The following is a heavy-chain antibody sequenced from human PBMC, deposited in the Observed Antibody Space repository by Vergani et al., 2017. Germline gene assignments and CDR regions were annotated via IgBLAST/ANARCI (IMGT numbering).Heavy chain of an antibody. CDR1: GYSFTSYW. J-gene: IGHJ4*02. CDR2: IDPSDSYT. V-gene: IGHV5-10-1*01. CDR3: ARRAYSSSWSFDY. Sequence: EVQLVQSGAEVKKPWESLRISCKGSGYSFTSYWISWVCQMPGKGLEWMGRIDPSDSYTNYSPSFQGHVTISADKSISTAYLQWSSLKASDTAMYYCARRAYSSSWSFDYWGQGTLVTVSS. D-gene: IGHD6-13*01.